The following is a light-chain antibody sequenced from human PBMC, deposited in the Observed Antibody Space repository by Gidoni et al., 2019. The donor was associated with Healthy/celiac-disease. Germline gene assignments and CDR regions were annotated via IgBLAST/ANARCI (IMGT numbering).Light chain of an antibody. Sequence: QSALPQPASVSWSPGQSITISCTGTSSDVWSYNLVSWYQQHPGKAPKLMIYEVSKRPSGVSNRFSGSKSGNTASLTISGLQAEDEADYYCCSYAGSSTVVFGGGTKLTVL. J-gene: IGLJ2*01. CDR3: CSYAGSSTVV. CDR2: EVS. V-gene: IGLV2-23*02. CDR1: SSDVWSYNL.